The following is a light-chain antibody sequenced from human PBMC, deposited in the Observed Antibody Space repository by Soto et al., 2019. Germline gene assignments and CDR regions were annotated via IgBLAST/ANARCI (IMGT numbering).Light chain of an antibody. CDR2: EGR. CDR1: ISDVGGHDY. CDR3: SSYTDSDSFYV. V-gene: IGLV2-14*01. Sequence: QSVLTQPSSLSGSLGQSITISCNGTISDVGGHDYVSWYQQHPGKAPKLTIFEGRNRPSGVSNRFSGSKSGNTASLTISGLRAEDEAHYYCSSYTDSDSFYVFGSGTKVTVL. J-gene: IGLJ1*01.